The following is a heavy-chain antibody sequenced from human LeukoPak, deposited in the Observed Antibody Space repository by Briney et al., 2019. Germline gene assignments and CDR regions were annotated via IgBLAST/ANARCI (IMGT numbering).Heavy chain of an antibody. Sequence: SVKVSCKASGGTFISYAISWVRQAPGQGLEWMGGIIPIFGTANYAQKFQGRVTITANESTSTAYMELSSLRSEDTAVYYCARVAEMATIDYWGQGTLVTVSS. CDR2: IIPIFGTA. D-gene: IGHD5-24*01. J-gene: IGHJ4*02. CDR1: GGTFISYA. V-gene: IGHV1-69*13. CDR3: ARVAEMATIDY.